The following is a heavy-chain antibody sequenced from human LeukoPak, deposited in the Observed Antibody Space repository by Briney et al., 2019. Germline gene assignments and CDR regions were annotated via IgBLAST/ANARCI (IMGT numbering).Heavy chain of an antibody. CDR2: IYYSGST. D-gene: IGHD6-19*01. CDR3: ARDAACAVAGTCGFDY. CDR1: GGSISSYY. V-gene: IGHV4-59*01. Sequence: SETLSLTCTVSGGSISSYYWSWIRQPPGKGLEWIGYIYYSGSTNYNPSLKSRVTISVDTSKNQFSLKLSSVTAADTAVYYCARDAACAVAGTCGFDYWGQGTLVTVPS. J-gene: IGHJ4*02.